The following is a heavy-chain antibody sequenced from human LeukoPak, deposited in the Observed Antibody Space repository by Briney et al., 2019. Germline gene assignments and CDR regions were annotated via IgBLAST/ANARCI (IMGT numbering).Heavy chain of an antibody. D-gene: IGHD3-10*01. V-gene: IGHV3-48*01. CDR2: ISSSSSTI. J-gene: IGHJ4*02. CDR3: ARDRGEGYLDY. Sequence: GGSLRLSCAASGFTFSSYSMNWVRQAPGKGLEWVSYISSSSSTIYYADSVKGRFTISRDNAKNSLYLQMNSLRAEDTAVYYCARDRGEGYLDYWGQGTLVTVSS. CDR1: GFTFSSYS.